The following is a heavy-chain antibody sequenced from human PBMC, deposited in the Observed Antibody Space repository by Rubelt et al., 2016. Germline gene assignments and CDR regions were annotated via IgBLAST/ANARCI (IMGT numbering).Heavy chain of an antibody. J-gene: IGHJ4*02. CDR3: ARRFDSDDSCYSVDY. D-gene: IGHD5-12*01. CDR1: GESFSGFY. Sequence: QVHLQQWGAGLLKPSETLSLTCAVYGESFSGFYWTWIRQPPGRGLEWIGEVDHRGTTNYNPALKSRVTISADTSKNQFSQRRKCVTAADTADDYSARRFDSDDSCYSVDYWGQGTLITVSS. V-gene: IGHV4-34*01. CDR2: VDHRGTT.